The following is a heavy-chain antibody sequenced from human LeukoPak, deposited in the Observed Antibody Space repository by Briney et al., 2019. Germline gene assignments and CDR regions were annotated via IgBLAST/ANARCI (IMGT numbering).Heavy chain of an antibody. CDR2: ISGSGGGT. Sequence: RAGGSLRLSCAASGFTFSSYAMSWVRQAPGRGLERVSGISGSGGGTYYADSVKGRFTISRDNSKNTLYLQMNSLRAEDTAIYYCAKKEEQWLNDYWGQGTLVTVSP. J-gene: IGHJ4*02. CDR1: GFTFSSYA. V-gene: IGHV3-23*01. CDR3: AKKEEQWLNDY. D-gene: IGHD6-19*01.